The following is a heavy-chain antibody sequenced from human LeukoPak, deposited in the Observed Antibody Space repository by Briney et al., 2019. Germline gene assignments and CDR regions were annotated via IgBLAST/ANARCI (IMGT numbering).Heavy chain of an antibody. CDR2: ISSSGSTI. V-gene: IGHV3-11*01. Sequence: GGSLRLSSAASGFTFSDYYMSWIRQAPGKGLEWVSYISSSGSTIYYADSVKGRFTISRDNAKNSLYPQMNSLRAEDTAVYYCARAPDLPPPPFDYWGQGTLVTVSS. CDR3: ARAPDLPPPPFDY. J-gene: IGHJ4*02. CDR1: GFTFSDYY.